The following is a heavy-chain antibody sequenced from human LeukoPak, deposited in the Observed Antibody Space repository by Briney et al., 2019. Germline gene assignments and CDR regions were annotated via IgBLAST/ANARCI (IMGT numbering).Heavy chain of an antibody. D-gene: IGHD5-18*01. CDR2: INAGNGNT. V-gene: IGHV1-3*01. CDR1: GYTFTSYA. Sequence: ASAKVSCKASGYTFTSYAMHWVRQAPGQRLEWMGWINAGNGNTKYSKKFQGRVTITRDTSASTDYMELSSLRSEDTAVYYCARHVDTAMGDWGQGTLVTVSS. J-gene: IGHJ4*02. CDR3: ARHVDTAMGD.